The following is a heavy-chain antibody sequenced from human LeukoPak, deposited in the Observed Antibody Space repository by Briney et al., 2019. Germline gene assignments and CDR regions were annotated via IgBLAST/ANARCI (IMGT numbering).Heavy chain of an antibody. J-gene: IGHJ3*02. CDR2: ISWNSGII. CDR3: AKDRGSFDAFDI. V-gene: IGHV3-9*01. Sequence: PGRSLRLSCAASGFSFDDYAMYWVRQAPGKGLEWVSGISWNSGIIGYADSVKGRFTISRDNAKTSLYLQMNSLRAEDTALYYCAKDRGSFDAFDIWGQGTMVTVSS. CDR1: GFSFDDYA. D-gene: IGHD3-16*01.